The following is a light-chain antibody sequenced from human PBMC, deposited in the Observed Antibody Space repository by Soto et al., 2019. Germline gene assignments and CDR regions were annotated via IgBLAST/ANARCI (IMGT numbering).Light chain of an antibody. CDR1: SGHSSYA. J-gene: IGLJ3*02. CDR3: QPWGTGIQGV. Sequence: QPVLTQSPSASASLGASVKLTCTLSSGHSSYAIAWHQQQPEKGPRYLMKLNSDGSHSKGDGIPDRFSGSSSGAERYLTTSSLQSEDEADYYCQPWGTGIQGVFGGGTKLTVL. CDR2: LNSDGSH. V-gene: IGLV4-69*01.